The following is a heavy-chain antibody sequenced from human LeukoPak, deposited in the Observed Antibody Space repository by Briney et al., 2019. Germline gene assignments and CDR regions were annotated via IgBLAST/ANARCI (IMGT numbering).Heavy chain of an antibody. CDR3: ARQGTQRIQLWSPYYFDY. CDR1: GYTFTSYG. D-gene: IGHD5-18*01. J-gene: IGHJ4*02. CDR2: ISAYNGNT. Sequence: GASVKVSCKASGYTFTSYGISWVRQAPGQGLEWMGRISAYNGNTNYAQKLQGRVTMTTDTSTSTAYMELRSLRSDDTAVYYCARQGTQRIQLWSPYYFDYWGQGTLVTVSS. V-gene: IGHV1-18*01.